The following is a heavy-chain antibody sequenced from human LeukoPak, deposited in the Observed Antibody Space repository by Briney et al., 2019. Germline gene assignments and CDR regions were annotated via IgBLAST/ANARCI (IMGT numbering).Heavy chain of an antibody. D-gene: IGHD5-18*01. Sequence: SQTLSLTCTVSGGSISSGSYYWSWIRQPAGKGLEWIGRIYTSGSTNYNPSLKSRVTISVDTSKNQFSLKLSSATAADTAVYYCAGTAMPKGPYCFDYWGQGTLVTVSS. CDR2: IYTSGST. CDR1: GGSISSGSYY. CDR3: AGTAMPKGPYCFDY. J-gene: IGHJ4*02. V-gene: IGHV4-61*02.